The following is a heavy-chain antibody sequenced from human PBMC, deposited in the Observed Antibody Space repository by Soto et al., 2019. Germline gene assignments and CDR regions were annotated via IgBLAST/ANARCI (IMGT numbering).Heavy chain of an antibody. J-gene: IGHJ1*01. CDR2: ISGSGGST. V-gene: IGHV3-23*01. CDR3: AKAARGIAVPAPHFQH. CDR1: GFTFSSYA. Sequence: GGSLRLSCAASGFTFSSYAMSWVRQAPGKGLEWVSAISGSGGSTYYADSVKGRFTISRDNSKNTLYLQMNSLRAEDTAVYYCAKAARGIAVPAPHFQHWGRGTLVTVSS. D-gene: IGHD6-19*01.